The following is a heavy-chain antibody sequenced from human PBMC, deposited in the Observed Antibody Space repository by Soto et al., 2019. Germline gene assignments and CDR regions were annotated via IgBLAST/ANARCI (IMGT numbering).Heavy chain of an antibody. CDR1: GGSISGGTYY. V-gene: IGHV4-31*03. Sequence: PSETLSPTCTGSGGSISGGTYYWSWIRQPPGQGLEWIGYIYFSGSTYYNPSLKSRVIISVDTSKNQFSLRLSSVTAADTAVYYCARGDWPTQMDVWGQGTTVTVSS. CDR3: ARGDWPTQMDV. J-gene: IGHJ6*02. D-gene: IGHD2-21*01. CDR2: IYFSGST.